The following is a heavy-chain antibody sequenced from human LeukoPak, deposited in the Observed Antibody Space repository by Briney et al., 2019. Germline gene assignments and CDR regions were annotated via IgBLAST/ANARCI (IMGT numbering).Heavy chain of an antibody. D-gene: IGHD5-18*01. Sequence: GGSLRLSCAASGFTFSTFAMLWVRRPRGKGLEWVSSIFPSGGEIHYADSVRGRFTISRDNSKSTLSLQMNSLRAEDTAIYYCVTYRQVMLPFEAWGQGTLVTVSS. CDR3: VTYRQVMLPFEA. CDR2: IFPSGGEI. J-gene: IGHJ5*02. CDR1: GFTFSTFA. V-gene: IGHV3-23*01.